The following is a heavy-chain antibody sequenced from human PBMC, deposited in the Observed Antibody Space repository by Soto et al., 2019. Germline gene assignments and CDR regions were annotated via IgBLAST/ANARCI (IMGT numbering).Heavy chain of an antibody. CDR2: VNPSGGHT. Sequence: QVQLVQSGAEVKKPGASVKVSCKASGDTFTDYYIHWVRQAPGQGLEWMGTVNPSGGHTTYAQHFLGRMTMTRDTSTSTLYMELASLTSEDTAIYFCARGGHIVVVTAALDYWGQGTLVTVSS. V-gene: IGHV1-46*01. CDR1: GDTFTDYY. D-gene: IGHD2-21*02. J-gene: IGHJ4*02. CDR3: ARGGHIVVVTAALDY.